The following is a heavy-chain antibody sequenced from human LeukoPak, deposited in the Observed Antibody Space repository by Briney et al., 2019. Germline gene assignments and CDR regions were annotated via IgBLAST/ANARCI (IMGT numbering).Heavy chain of an antibody. CDR1: GFTFNYYA. J-gene: IGHJ4*02. Sequence: PGGSLRLSCAASGFTFNYYAMSWVRQAPGKGLEWLSNNSGSGGTTYCADSVKGRFSISRDNSKNTLYLQMNSLRAEDTAVYYCAKAVGITGTAFGVDYWGQGTLVTVSS. CDR3: AKAVGITGTAFGVDY. D-gene: IGHD1-20*01. CDR2: NSGSGGTT. V-gene: IGHV3-23*01.